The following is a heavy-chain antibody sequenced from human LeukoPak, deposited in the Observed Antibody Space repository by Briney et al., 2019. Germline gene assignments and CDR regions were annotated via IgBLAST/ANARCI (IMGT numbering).Heavy chain of an antibody. V-gene: IGHV1-18*01. CDR3: ARTARIGSCSSTSCPLLDY. Sequence: VASVKVSCKASGYTFTSYGISWVRQAPGQGHEWMGWISAYNGNTNYAQKLQGRVTMTTDTSTSTAYMELRRLRSDDTAVYYCARTARIGSCSSTSCPLLDYWGQGTLVTVSS. D-gene: IGHD2-2*01. CDR1: GYTFTSYG. J-gene: IGHJ4*02. CDR2: ISAYNGNT.